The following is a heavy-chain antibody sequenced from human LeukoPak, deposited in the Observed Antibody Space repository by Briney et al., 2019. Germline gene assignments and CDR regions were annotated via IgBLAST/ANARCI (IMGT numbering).Heavy chain of an antibody. D-gene: IGHD3-16*01. CDR1: GITFINAW. V-gene: IGHV3-15*01. CDR3: ATPPTSDPLWGSPRVGDDAFDI. J-gene: IGHJ3*02. Sequence: GGSLRLSCATSGITFINAWMTWVRQAPGKGLEWVGRIKSKAEGGTTDYAAPVKGRFIISRDDSKNTLYLQMNSLKAEDTAIYYCATPPTSDPLWGSPRVGDDAFDIWGQGTMVTVSS. CDR2: IKSKAEGGTT.